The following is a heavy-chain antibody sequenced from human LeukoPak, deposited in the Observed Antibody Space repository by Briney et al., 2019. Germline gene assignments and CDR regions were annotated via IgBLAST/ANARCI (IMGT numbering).Heavy chain of an antibody. V-gene: IGHV3-33*01. Sequence: GGSLRLSCAASGFTFNSYDMHWIRQAPGKGLEWVALIWYDGSNKYYPDSVKGRFTISRDNSKNTLYLQMNSLRAEDTAVYYCARYVGGGNSGGFDYWGQGTLVIVSP. D-gene: IGHD4-23*01. CDR1: GFTFNSYD. CDR2: IWYDGSNK. J-gene: IGHJ4*02. CDR3: ARYVGGGNSGGFDY.